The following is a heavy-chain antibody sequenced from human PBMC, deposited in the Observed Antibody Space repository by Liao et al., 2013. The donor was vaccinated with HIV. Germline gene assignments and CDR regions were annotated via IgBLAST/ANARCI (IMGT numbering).Heavy chain of an antibody. Sequence: QVQLQESGPGLVKPSETLSLTCTVSGGSISSYYWTWIRQSPGKGLEWLGYIYYSGSTNINPSFKSRLTMLIDTSKSQISLRLSSITAADTAVYYCARWYGNDFGVDSWGQGILVTVSS. CDR1: GGSISSYY. V-gene: IGHV4-59*01. CDR2: IYYSGST. J-gene: IGHJ4*02. CDR3: ARWYGNDFGVDS. D-gene: IGHD3-3*01.